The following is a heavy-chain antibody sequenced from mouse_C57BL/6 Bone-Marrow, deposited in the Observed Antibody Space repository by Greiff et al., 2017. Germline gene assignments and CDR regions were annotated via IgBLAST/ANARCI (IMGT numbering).Heavy chain of an antibody. Sequence: DVQRVASGGGLVQPGGSLKLSCAASGFTFSDYGMAWVRQAPRKGPEWVAFISNLAYSIYYADTVTGRFTISRENAKNTLYLEMSSLRSEDTAMYYCARLFMITTRRTFAYWGQGTLVTVSA. D-gene: IGHD2-4*01. CDR2: ISNLAYSI. J-gene: IGHJ3*01. V-gene: IGHV5-15*01. CDR1: GFTFSDYG. CDR3: ARLFMITTRRTFAY.